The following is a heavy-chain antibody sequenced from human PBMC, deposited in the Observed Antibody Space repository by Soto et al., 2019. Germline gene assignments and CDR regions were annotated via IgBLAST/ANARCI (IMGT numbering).Heavy chain of an antibody. J-gene: IGHJ6*02. CDR3: ARFCWLGTTGTTEKPDGMDV. V-gene: IGHV4-30-4*01. D-gene: IGHD1-7*01. Sequence: SETLSLTCTVSGGSISSGDYYWSWIRQPPGKGLEWIGYIYYSGSTYYNPSLKSRVTISVDTSKNQFSLKLSSVTAADTAVYYCARFCWLGTTGTTEKPDGMDVWGQGTTVTVSS. CDR1: GGSISSGDYY. CDR2: IYYSGST.